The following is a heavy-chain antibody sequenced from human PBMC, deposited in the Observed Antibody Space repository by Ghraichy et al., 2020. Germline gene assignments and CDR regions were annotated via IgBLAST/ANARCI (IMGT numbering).Heavy chain of an antibody. V-gene: IGHV3-23*01. J-gene: IGHJ4*02. Sequence: GGSLRLSCAASGFTITNTGMTWVRQPSGKGLEWVSGIGGSGSGSTSDADSVKVRFTASRDNSKNTMYLQMNSLSAVDTAVYYCVMAPSGRYDHWGQGTMVTVAS. D-gene: IGHD1-26*01. CDR3: VMAPSGRYDH. CDR2: IGGSGSGST. CDR1: GFTITNTG.